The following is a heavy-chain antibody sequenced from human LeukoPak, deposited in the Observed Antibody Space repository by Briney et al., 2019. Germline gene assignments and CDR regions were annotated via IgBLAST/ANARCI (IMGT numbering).Heavy chain of an antibody. CDR3: AKHDGDGYNHFDY. D-gene: IGHD5-24*01. CDR1: GFTFSSYA. V-gene: IGHV3-23*01. CDR2: ISGSGGST. J-gene: IGHJ4*02. Sequence: GGSLRLSCAASGFTFSSYAMSWVRQAPGKGLEWVSAISGSGGSTYYADSVKGRFTISRDNSKNTLYLQMNSLRPDDTAVYYCAKHDGDGYNHFDYWGQGTLVTVSS.